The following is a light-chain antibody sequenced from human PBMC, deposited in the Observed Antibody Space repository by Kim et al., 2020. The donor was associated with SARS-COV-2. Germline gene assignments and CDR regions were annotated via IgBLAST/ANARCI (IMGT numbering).Light chain of an antibody. CDR3: QQYYSTPWT. CDR2: WAS. Sequence: DIVMTQSPDSLAVSLGERATINCKSSQSILYSSNNKNYLAWYQQKSGQPPKLLIYWASIRESEVPDRFSGSGSGTDFTLTISSLQAEDVAFYYCQQYYSTPWTFGQGTKVDIK. CDR1: QSILYSSNNKNY. J-gene: IGKJ1*01. V-gene: IGKV4-1*01.